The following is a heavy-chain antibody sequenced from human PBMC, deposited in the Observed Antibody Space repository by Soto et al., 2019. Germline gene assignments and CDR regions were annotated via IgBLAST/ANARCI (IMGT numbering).Heavy chain of an antibody. D-gene: IGHD6-19*01. V-gene: IGHV1-69*02. Sequence: QVQLVQSGAEVKKPGSSVKVSCKASGGTFSSYTISWVRQAPGQGLEWMGRIIPILGIANYAQKFQGRVTITADKSTSTAYMELSSLRSEDTAVYYWASLSGWTYWYFDLWGRGTLVTVSS. CDR1: GGTFSSYT. J-gene: IGHJ2*01. CDR3: ASLSGWTYWYFDL. CDR2: IIPILGIA.